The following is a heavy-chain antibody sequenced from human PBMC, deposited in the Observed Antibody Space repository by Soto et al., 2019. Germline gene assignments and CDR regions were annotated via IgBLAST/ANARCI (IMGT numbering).Heavy chain of an antibody. CDR1: GFTFTNYA. D-gene: IGHD1-1*01. Sequence: EVQLLDSGGGLVQPGGSLTLSCAASGFTFTNYAMSWVRQAPGKGLEWISLISGSGGSTYYADSMKGRFTISRDNTKNTLHLQMNSLTAEDTAVYYCAKREGYGSVDYWGQGTLVTVSS. J-gene: IGHJ4*02. CDR3: AKREGYGSVDY. V-gene: IGHV3-23*01. CDR2: ISGSGGST.